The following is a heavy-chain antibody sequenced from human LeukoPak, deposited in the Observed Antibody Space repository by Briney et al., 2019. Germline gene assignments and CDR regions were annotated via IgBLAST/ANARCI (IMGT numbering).Heavy chain of an antibody. CDR3: ARDYYYDSSGYYPDY. CDR1: GFTFDDYA. D-gene: IGHD3-22*01. CDR2: ISWNSGSI. V-gene: IGHV3-9*01. J-gene: IGHJ4*02. Sequence: GGSLRLSCAASGFTFDDYAMHWVRQAPGKGLEWVSGISWNSGSIGYADSVKGRFTISRDNAKNSLYLQMNSLRAEDTAVYYCARDYYYDSSGYYPDYWGQGTLVTVSS.